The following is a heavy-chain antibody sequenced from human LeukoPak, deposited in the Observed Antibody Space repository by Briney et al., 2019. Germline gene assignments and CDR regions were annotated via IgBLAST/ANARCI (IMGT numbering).Heavy chain of an antibody. D-gene: IGHD6-6*01. V-gene: IGHV3-9*01. J-gene: IGHJ5*02. CDR2: LSLNSGSI. CDR3: AKGVSSSVIDWFDP. Sequence: SLILSCAASGFTFDYSAMPSVRLTPAKGLECYPGLSLNSGSIEYADSVKGRFTISRDNAKNSLHLKMYSLRAEDKAFYYCAKGVSSSVIDWFDPWGQGTLVTVSS. CDR1: GFTFDYSA.